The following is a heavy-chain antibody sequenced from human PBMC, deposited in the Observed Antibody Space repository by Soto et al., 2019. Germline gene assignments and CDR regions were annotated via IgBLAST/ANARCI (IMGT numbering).Heavy chain of an antibody. V-gene: IGHV3-23*01. J-gene: IGHJ2*01. CDR2: FSGSGGST. CDR3: AKVPITQWRGYFDL. CDR1: GFTFSSYA. D-gene: IGHD6-19*01. Sequence: EVQLLESGGGLVQPGGSLRLSCAASGFTFSSYAMTWVRQAPGKGLEWVSAFSGSGGSTYYADSVKGRFTISRDKSRNTLYLQMNSLRAEDTAVYYCAKVPITQWRGYFDLWGRGTLVTVSS.